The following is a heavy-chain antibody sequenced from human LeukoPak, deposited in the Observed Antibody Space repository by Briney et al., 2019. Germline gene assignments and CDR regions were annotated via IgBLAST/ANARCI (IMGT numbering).Heavy chain of an antibody. CDR3: AKARGFCSGGSCYNPFDP. J-gene: IGHJ5*02. D-gene: IGHD2-15*01. CDR2: ISGSDGST. CDR1: GFTFSSYA. Sequence: PGGSLRLSCAASGFTFSSYAMSWVRQAPGKGLEWVSGISGSDGSTYYADSVKGRFTISRDYSKNTLYVQMNRLRAEDTAVYYCAKARGFCSGGSCYNPFDPWGQGTLVTVSS. V-gene: IGHV3-23*01.